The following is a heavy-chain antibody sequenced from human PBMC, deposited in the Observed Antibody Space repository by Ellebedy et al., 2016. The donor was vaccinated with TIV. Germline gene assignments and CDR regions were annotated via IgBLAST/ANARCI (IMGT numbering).Heavy chain of an antibody. CDR3: VRWGQ. CDR1: GFTFSSYA. Sequence: GGSLRLXCAASGFTFSSYAMSWVRQAPGKGLEWVANIKQDGSEKYYVESVKGRFTISRDNAKNSLFLQMNSLRAEDTAVYYCVRWGQWGQGTLVTVSS. J-gene: IGHJ4*02. V-gene: IGHV3-7*01. D-gene: IGHD7-27*01. CDR2: IKQDGSEK.